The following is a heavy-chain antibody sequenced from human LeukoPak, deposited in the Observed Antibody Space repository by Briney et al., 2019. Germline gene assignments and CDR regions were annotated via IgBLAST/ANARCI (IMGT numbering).Heavy chain of an antibody. D-gene: IGHD2-8*01. CDR3: ARSVYAMKFDY. CDR1: GGSISSYY. Sequence: SETLSLTCTVSGGSISSYYWSWIQQPPGKGLEWIGYIYYSGSTNYNPSLKSRVTISVDTSKNQFSLKLSSVTAADTAVYYCARSVYAMKFDYWGQGTLVTVSS. V-gene: IGHV4-59*08. J-gene: IGHJ4*02. CDR2: IYYSGST.